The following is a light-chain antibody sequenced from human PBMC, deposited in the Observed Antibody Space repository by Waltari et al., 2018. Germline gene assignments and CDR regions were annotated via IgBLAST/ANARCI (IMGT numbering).Light chain of an antibody. CDR2: AAS. V-gene: IGKV1-39*01. Sequence: DIQMTQSPSSLSASVGDRVTITCRTSQTISSYVNWYQQKPGKAPEVLIFAASSLQRGVPSMFSGSGSGTEFTLTITSLQPEDFATYYCQQTYTLPPWTFGQGTKVEFK. CDR3: QQTYTLPPWT. CDR1: QTISSY. J-gene: IGKJ1*01.